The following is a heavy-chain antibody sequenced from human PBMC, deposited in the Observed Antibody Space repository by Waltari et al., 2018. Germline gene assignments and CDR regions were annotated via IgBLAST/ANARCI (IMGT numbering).Heavy chain of an antibody. D-gene: IGHD6-19*01. Sequence: EVQLVESGGGLVQPGGSLRLSCAASGIAFSSFWRTWVRQAPGKGLEWVANIKQDGSEEYYVDSVKGRFTISKDNAKNSLYLQMNSLRAEDTAVYFCARERRGQSGWYYFDFWGQGSLVTVSS. CDR2: IKQDGSEE. CDR1: GIAFSSFW. J-gene: IGHJ4*02. V-gene: IGHV3-7*01. CDR3: ARERRGQSGWYYFDF.